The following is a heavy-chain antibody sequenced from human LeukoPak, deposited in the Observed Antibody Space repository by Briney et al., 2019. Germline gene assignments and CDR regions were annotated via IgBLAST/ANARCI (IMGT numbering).Heavy chain of an antibody. CDR2: IYSGGST. CDR3: ASALVATIFDY. J-gene: IGHJ4*02. V-gene: IGHV3-53*01. D-gene: IGHD5-12*01. CDR1: GFTFISSW. Sequence: PGGSLRLSCAASGFTFISSWMSWVRQAPGKGLEWVSVIYSGGSTYYADSVKGRFTISRDNSKNTLYLQMNSLRAEDTAVYYCASALVATIFDYWGQGTLVTVSS.